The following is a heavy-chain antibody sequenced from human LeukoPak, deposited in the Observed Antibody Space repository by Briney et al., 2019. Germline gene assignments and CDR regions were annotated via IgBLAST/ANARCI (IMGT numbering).Heavy chain of an antibody. Sequence: PGGSLRLSCAASGFTFDDYAMHWVRQAPGKGLEWVSLISGDGGGTYYADSVKGRFTISRDNSKNSLYLQMNSLRAEDTAVYYCARGGWSLDYWGQGTLVTVSS. CDR1: GFTFDDYA. CDR3: ARGGWSLDY. D-gene: IGHD6-19*01. J-gene: IGHJ4*02. V-gene: IGHV3-43*02. CDR2: ISGDGGGT.